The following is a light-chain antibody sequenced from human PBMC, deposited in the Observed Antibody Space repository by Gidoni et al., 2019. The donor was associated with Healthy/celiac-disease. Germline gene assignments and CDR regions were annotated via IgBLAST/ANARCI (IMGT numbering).Light chain of an antibody. CDR2: AAS. J-gene: IGKJ4*01. CDR3: QQSYSTPPLT. CDR1: HSISSY. V-gene: IGKV1-39*01. Sequence: DIQMTQSPSSLSASVGDRVTITCRASHSISSYLNWYQQKPGKVHKLLIYAASSLQSGVPSRFSGSGSVTDFTLTISSLQPEDFATYYCQQSYSTPPLTFGGGTKVESK.